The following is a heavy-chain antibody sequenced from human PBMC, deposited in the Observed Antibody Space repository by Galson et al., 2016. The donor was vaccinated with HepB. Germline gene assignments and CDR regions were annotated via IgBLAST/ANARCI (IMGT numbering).Heavy chain of an antibody. J-gene: IGHJ3*02. D-gene: IGHD3-10*01. V-gene: IGHV3-74*01. Sequence: SLRLSCAASGFTFSRHWVRWVRQAPGKGLVWVSRINSDGSNTNYADSVKGRFTISRDNAKNTLYLQMNSLRAEDTAVYYCAREVVRGTDAFDIWGQGTMVTVSS. CDR2: INSDGSNT. CDR1: GFTFSRHW. CDR3: AREVVRGTDAFDI.